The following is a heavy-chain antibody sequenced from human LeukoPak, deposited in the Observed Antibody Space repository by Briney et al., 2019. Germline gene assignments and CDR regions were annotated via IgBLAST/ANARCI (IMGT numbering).Heavy chain of an antibody. CDR3: AKVTALIVVVPAAFDY. Sequence: GGSLRLSCAASGFTFSSYAMSWVRQAPGKGLEWVSAISGSGGSTYYADSVKGRFTISRDNSKNTLYLQMNSLRAEDTAVYYCAKVTALIVVVPAAFDYWGQGTLDTVSS. V-gene: IGHV3-23*01. CDR1: GFTFSSYA. J-gene: IGHJ4*02. CDR2: ISGSGGST. D-gene: IGHD2-2*01.